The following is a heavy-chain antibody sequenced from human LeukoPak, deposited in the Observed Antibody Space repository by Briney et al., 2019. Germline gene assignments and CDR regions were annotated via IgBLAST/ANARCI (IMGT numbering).Heavy chain of an antibody. D-gene: IGHD2-15*01. CDR1: GGTFSSYA. CDR2: IIPIFGTA. V-gene: IGHV1-69*13. Sequence: ASVKVSCKASGGTFSSYAISWVRQAPGQGLEWMGGIIPIFGTANYAQKFQGRVTITADESTSTAYMELSSLRSEDTAVYYCAIGYCSGGSCYSYYYYGMDVWGQGTTVTVSS. CDR3: AIGYCSGGSCYSYYYYGMDV. J-gene: IGHJ6*02.